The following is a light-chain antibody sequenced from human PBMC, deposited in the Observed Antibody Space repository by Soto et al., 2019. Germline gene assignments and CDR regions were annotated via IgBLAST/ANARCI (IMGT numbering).Light chain of an antibody. Sequence: EIVLTQSPATLSLSPGERATLSCRASQSVGTYLGWYQQKPGQAPRLLIFDASNRATGVPARFSGSGSGTAFTLTISSLQSEDFAFDYCQQYNKWPRTFGQGTKVEIK. CDR3: QQYNKWPRT. V-gene: IGKV3-11*01. CDR1: QSVGTY. CDR2: DAS. J-gene: IGKJ1*01.